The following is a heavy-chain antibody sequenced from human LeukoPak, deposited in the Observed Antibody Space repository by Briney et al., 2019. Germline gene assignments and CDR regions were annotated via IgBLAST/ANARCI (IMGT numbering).Heavy chain of an antibody. CDR3: ARQGREYQLPYYYYYYMDV. J-gene: IGHJ6*03. V-gene: IGHV5-51*01. Sequence: GESLKISCKGSGYSFTSYWIGWVRQMPGKGLEWMGIIYPGDSDTRYSPSFQDQVTISADKSISTAYLQWSSLKASDTAMYYCARQGREYQLPYYYYYYMDVWGKGTTVTVSS. CDR2: IYPGDSDT. D-gene: IGHD2-2*01. CDR1: GYSFTSYW.